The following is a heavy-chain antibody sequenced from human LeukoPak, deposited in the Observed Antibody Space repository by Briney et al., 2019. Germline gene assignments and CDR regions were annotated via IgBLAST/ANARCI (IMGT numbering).Heavy chain of an antibody. D-gene: IGHD6-13*01. Sequence: KTSETLSLTCTVSGGSISSYYWSWIRQPPGKGLEWIGYIYYSGSTNYNPSLKSRVTISVDTSKNQFSLKLSSVTAADTAVYYCAREPLQPVNREGSSSVRAFDIWGQGTMVTVSS. CDR1: GGSISSYY. CDR3: AREPLQPVNREGSSSVRAFDI. J-gene: IGHJ3*02. CDR2: IYYSGST. V-gene: IGHV4-59*01.